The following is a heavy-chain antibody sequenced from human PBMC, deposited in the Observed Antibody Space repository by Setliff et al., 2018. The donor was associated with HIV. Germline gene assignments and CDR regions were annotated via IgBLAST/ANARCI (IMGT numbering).Heavy chain of an antibody. J-gene: IGHJ3*02. Sequence: SETLSLTCTVSGGSISSGIYYWIWIRQPAGKGLEWIVHVYTTGGTNYNPSLESRLTISVDTSRNQFSLRLSSVTAADTAVYYCARAPTGVTNAFDIWGQGTMVTVSS. CDR1: GGSISSGIYY. CDR2: VYTTGGT. CDR3: ARAPTGVTNAFDI. V-gene: IGHV4-61*09. D-gene: IGHD2-8*02.